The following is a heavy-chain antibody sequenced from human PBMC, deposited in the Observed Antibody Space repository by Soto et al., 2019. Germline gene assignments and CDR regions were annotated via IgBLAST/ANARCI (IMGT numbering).Heavy chain of an antibody. J-gene: IGHJ4*02. D-gene: IGHD4-17*01. CDR1: GYTFTNYG. CDR2: ISAYNGNT. V-gene: IGHV1-18*01. Sequence: QVQLVQSGAEVKKPGASVKVSCKASGYTFTNYGFSWVRQAPGQGLEWMGWISAYNGNTNYAQNLQGRVTMTTDTSTSTVYMELRSLRSDDTAVYYCPSGTTVGFPFDSWGQGTLVTVSS. CDR3: PSGTTVGFPFDS.